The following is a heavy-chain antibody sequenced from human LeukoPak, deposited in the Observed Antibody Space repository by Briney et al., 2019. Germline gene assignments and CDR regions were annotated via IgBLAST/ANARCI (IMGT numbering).Heavy chain of an antibody. Sequence: ETLSLTCAVYGGSFIGYYWSWIRQPPGKGLEWIGEINHSGSTNYNPSLKSRVTISVDTSKNQFSLKLSSVTAADTAVYYCARDRGPYSGYDSYYFDYWGQGTLVTVSS. J-gene: IGHJ4*02. CDR3: ARDRGPYSGYDSYYFDY. V-gene: IGHV4-34*01. CDR1: GGSFIGYY. CDR2: INHSGST. D-gene: IGHD5-12*01.